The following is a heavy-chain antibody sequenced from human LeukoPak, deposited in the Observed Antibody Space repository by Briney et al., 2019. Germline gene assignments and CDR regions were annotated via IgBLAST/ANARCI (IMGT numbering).Heavy chain of an antibody. CDR3: ARDAMYYYDSSDHYGIDL. D-gene: IGHD3-22*01. Sequence: GGSLRLSCAASGFTFSSYWMSWVRQAPGKGLEWVANIKQDGSEKYYVDSVKGRFTISRDNAKNSLYLQMDSLRVEDTAVYYCARDAMYYYDSSDHYGIDLWGQGTLVTVSS. CDR1: GFTFSSYW. J-gene: IGHJ5*02. V-gene: IGHV3-7*01. CDR2: IKQDGSEK.